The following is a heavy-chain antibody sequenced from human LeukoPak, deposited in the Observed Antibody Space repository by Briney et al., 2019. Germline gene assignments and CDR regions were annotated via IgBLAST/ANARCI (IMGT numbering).Heavy chain of an antibody. Sequence: GGSLRLSCAASGFTFSNFWMSWVRQAPGKGLEWVANINQDGSEKYYVGSVKGRFTISRDNAKNSLYLQMNSLRAEDTALYYCASSLGGSSFEYYMDVWGKGTTVTVSS. CDR1: GFTFSNFW. D-gene: IGHD1-26*01. CDR2: INQDGSEK. CDR3: ASSLGGSSFEYYMDV. V-gene: IGHV3-7*03. J-gene: IGHJ6*03.